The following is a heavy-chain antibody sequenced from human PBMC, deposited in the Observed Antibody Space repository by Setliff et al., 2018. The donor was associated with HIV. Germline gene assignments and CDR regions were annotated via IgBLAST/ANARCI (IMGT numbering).Heavy chain of an antibody. CDR3: RVWILRDTSDI. CDR1: GGSFSGNH. V-gene: IGHV4-34*12. CDR2: VLYNGGT. D-gene: IGHD1-1*01. Sequence: SETLSLTCTIYGGSFSGNHWSWIRQSPGNGLEWIGEVLYNGGTRYNPSLENRVSMSVDTSKNQFSLKLLSVTAADTAGYYCRVWILRDTSDIWGQGTVVTVSS. J-gene: IGHJ3*02.